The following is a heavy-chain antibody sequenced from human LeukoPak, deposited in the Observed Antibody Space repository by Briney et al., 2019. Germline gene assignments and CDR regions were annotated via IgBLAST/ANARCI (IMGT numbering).Heavy chain of an antibody. CDR3: ARENGDYWTRNYYYYGMDV. CDR1: GYTFTGYY. Sequence: SVKVSCKASGYTFTGYYMHWVRQAPGQGLEWMGWINPNSGGTNYAQKFQGRVTMTRDTSISTAYMELSRLRSDDTAVYYCARENGDYWTRNYYYYGMDVWGQGTTVTVSS. V-gene: IGHV1-2*02. D-gene: IGHD4-17*01. CDR2: INPNSGGT. J-gene: IGHJ6*02.